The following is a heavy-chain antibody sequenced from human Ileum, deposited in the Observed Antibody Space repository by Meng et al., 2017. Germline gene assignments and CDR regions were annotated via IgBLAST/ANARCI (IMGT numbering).Heavy chain of an antibody. Sequence: QAPLYESGPGLVTPSVTLSLVCAVSGGSVSSSGYQCGWIRQPPGKGLAWIGYASTNYNPSLKRLVTISVDTSKNQFSLKLTSVTAADTAVYYCARDHWGSLDYWGQGALVTVSS. D-gene: IGHD7-27*01. CDR2: AST. CDR1: GGSVSSSGYQ. J-gene: IGHJ4*02. CDR3: ARDHWGSLDY. V-gene: IGHV4-61*08.